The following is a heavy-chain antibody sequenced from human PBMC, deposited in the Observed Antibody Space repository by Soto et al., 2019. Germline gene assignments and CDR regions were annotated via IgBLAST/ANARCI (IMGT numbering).Heavy chain of an antibody. CDR1: GGTFSSYA. CDR3: ARNLWFGDSRGMDV. V-gene: IGHV1-69*13. J-gene: IGHJ6*02. Sequence: ASVKVSCKASGGTFSSYAISWVRQAPGQGLEWMGGIIPIFGTANYAQKFQGRVTITADESTSTAYMELSSLRSEDTAVYYCARNLWFGDSRGMDVWGQGTTVTVSS. CDR2: IIPIFGTA. D-gene: IGHD3-10*01.